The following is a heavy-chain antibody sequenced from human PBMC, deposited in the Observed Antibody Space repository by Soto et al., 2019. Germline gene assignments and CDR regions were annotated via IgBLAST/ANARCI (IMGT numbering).Heavy chain of an antibody. CDR3: ARSSGGKFEIIIEGSNWLDP. Sequence: QVRLVQSGAEVRRPGASVKVSCKAPGDTFTSYYLNWVRQAPGQGLEWMGVINPHGGSTKYAQKCQGRVTMTRDTSRSTVYMDLRSLRSDHTAIYYCARSSGGKFEIIIEGSNWLDPWGQGTLVTVSS. J-gene: IGHJ5*02. V-gene: IGHV1-46*01. D-gene: IGHD3-16*01. CDR1: GDTFTSYY. CDR2: INPHGGST.